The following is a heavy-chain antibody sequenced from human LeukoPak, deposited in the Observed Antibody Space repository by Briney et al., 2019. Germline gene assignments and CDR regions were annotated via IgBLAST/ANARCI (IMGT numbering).Heavy chain of an antibody. CDR2: ISGSGGST. Sequence: GGSLRLSCAASGLTVSSNYMSWVRQAPGKGLEWDSAISGSGGSTYYADSVKGRFTISRDNSKNTLYLQMNSLRAEDTAVYYCAKERWDSYGYFDYWGQGTLVTVSS. J-gene: IGHJ4*02. CDR1: GLTVSSNY. D-gene: IGHD5-18*01. V-gene: IGHV3-23*01. CDR3: AKERWDSYGYFDY.